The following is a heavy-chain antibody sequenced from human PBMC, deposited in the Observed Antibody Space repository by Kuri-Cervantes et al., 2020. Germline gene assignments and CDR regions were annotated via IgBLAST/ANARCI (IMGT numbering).Heavy chain of an antibody. J-gene: IGHJ4*02. CDR2: IYTSGST. CDR3: ARISYYDSSGYLD. D-gene: IGHD3-22*01. CDR1: GGSISSGSYY. V-gene: IGHV4-61*02. Sequence: LRLSCTVSGGSISSGSYYWSWIRQPAGKGREWIGRIYTSGSTYYNPSLKSRVTISVDTSKNQFSLKLSSVTAADTAVYYCARISYYDSSGYLDWGQGTLVTVSS.